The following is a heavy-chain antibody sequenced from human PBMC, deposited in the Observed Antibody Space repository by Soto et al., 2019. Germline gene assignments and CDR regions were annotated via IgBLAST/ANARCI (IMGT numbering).Heavy chain of an antibody. Sequence: SLRLSCAASGFTFSSYAMSWVRQAPGKGLEWVSSVSAGGDMTYYSDSVKGRFTISRDNSNNALFLQMNSLRAEDTALYYCARGDRGGSGSPASYYYSGLDVWGQGSTVTV. V-gene: IGHV3-23*01. CDR1: GFTFSSYA. D-gene: IGHD3-10*01. J-gene: IGHJ6*02. CDR2: VSAGGDMT. CDR3: ARGDRGGSGSPASYYYSGLDV.